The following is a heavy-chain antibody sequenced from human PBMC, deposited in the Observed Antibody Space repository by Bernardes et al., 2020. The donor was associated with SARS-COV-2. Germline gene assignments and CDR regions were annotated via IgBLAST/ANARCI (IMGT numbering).Heavy chain of an antibody. D-gene: IGHD3-3*01. V-gene: IGHV1-58*01. CDR1: GFPFTTSA. J-gene: IGHJ6*02. CDR3: AAYDFWTGYYAPDV. Sequence: SVKVSCKASGFPFTTSAVNWVRQPRGQRLEWIGWIVVGSGNTIYAQKFQERVTITRDMSTGSAYMELSSLKSEDTAVYYCAAYDFWTGYYAPDVWGLGTTVIVSS. CDR2: IVVGSGNT.